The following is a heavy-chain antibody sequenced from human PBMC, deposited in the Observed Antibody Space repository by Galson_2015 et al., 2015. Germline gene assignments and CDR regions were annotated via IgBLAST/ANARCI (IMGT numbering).Heavy chain of an antibody. V-gene: IGHV3-48*01. D-gene: IGHD5-24*01. CDR1: GFTFSGYS. CDR3: AKGRDGYNYHHYYYGMDV. Sequence: SLRLSCAASGFTFSGYSMNWVRQAPGKGLEWVSDINPGGSNIYYADSVRGRFTISRDNAKNSLYLQMNSLRAEDTALYYCAKGRDGYNYHHYYYGMDVWGQGTTVTVSS. J-gene: IGHJ6*02. CDR2: INPGGSNI.